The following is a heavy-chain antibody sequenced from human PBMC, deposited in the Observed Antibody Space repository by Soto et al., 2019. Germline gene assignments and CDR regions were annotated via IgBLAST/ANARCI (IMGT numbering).Heavy chain of an antibody. CDR2: IYYTGNP. V-gene: IGHV4-31*03. CDR1: GGSISSGGTGSY. D-gene: IGHD1-1*01. J-gene: IGHJ4*02. CDR3: ASGHDAYKVRY. Sequence: QVQLQESGPGLVKPSQTLSLTCTVSGGSISSGGTGSYWTWIRQLPGKGLEWIGYIYYTGNPYYNPTLTSRPTTSIDTSEMQFSLKLTSVTATDTAVYFSASGHDAYKVRYWGQGTLVTVSS.